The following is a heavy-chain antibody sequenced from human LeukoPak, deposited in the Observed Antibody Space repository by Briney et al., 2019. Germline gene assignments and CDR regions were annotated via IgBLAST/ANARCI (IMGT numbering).Heavy chain of an antibody. CDR1: GFTFSNAW. Sequence: GGSLRLSCEASGFTFSNAWMSWVRQAPGKGLEWVGRIKTKTDGGTTDYAAPVKGRFTISRDDSKNTLYLQMNSLKTEDTAVYYCTTGRWELLFLWEDYWGQGTLVTVSS. CDR2: IKTKTDGGTT. D-gene: IGHD1-26*01. J-gene: IGHJ4*02. CDR3: TTGRWELLFLWEDY. V-gene: IGHV3-15*01.